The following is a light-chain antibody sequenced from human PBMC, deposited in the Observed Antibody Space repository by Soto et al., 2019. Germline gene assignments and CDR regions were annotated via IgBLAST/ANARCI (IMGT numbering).Light chain of an antibody. V-gene: IGLV4-69*01. CDR2: LNSDGSH. CDR1: SGHSSYA. CDR3: QTWGTDIVV. Sequence: QPVLTQSPSASASLGASVKLTCTLSSGHSSYAIAWHQQQPEKGPRYLMKLNSDGSHSKGDGIPDRFSGSSSGAERYLTISSLPSEDEADYYCQTWGTDIVVFGGGTKLTVL. J-gene: IGLJ2*01.